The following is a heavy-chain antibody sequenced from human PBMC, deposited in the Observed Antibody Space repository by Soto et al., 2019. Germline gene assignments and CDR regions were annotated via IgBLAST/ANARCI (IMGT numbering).Heavy chain of an antibody. CDR3: AREISGYCSGGSCYHPRGGYYLDY. V-gene: IGHV4-59*01. Sequence: SETLSLTCTVSGGSISSYYWSWIRQPPGKGLEWIGYIHYSGSTNYNPSLKSRVTISADTSKNQFYLKLGSVTAADTAVYYCAREISGYCSGGSCYHPRGGYYLDYWGQGTLVTVSS. J-gene: IGHJ4*02. CDR2: IHYSGST. D-gene: IGHD2-15*01. CDR1: GGSISSYY.